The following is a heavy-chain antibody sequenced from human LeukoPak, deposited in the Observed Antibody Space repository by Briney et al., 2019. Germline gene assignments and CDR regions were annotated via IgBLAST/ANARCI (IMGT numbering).Heavy chain of an antibody. CDR3: ARGIEGYYYGSGGFDP. J-gene: IGHJ5*02. CDR1: GYTFTSYD. V-gene: IGHV1-8*01. CDR2: MNPNSGNT. Sequence: ASVKVSCKASGYTFTSYDINWVRQATGQGLEWMGWMNPNSGNTGYAQKFQGRVTMTRNTSISTAYMELSSLRSEDTAVYYCARGIEGYYYGSGGFDPWGQGTLVTVSS. D-gene: IGHD3-10*01.